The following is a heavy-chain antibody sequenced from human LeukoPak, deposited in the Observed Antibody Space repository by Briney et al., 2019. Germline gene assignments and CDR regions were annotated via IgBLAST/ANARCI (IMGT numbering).Heavy chain of an antibody. CDR3: AILHDPRGGLNWFDP. Sequence: GASVKVSCKVSGYTLTELSMRWVRQAPGKGLEWMGGFDPEDGETIYAQKFQGRVTMTEDTSTDTAYMELSSLRSEDTAVYYCAILHDPRGGLNWFDPWGQGTLVTVSS. V-gene: IGHV1-24*01. D-gene: IGHD3-16*01. CDR2: FDPEDGET. J-gene: IGHJ5*02. CDR1: GYTLTELS.